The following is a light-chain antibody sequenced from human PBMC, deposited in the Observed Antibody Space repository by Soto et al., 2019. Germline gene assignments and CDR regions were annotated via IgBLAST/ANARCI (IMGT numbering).Light chain of an antibody. J-gene: IGKJ4*01. V-gene: IGKV1-5*01. CDR2: DAS. Sequence: DIQMTQSPSTLSASVGDRVTITCRASQTIGTWLAWYQQKPGKAPKLLIFDASSLESGVPSRFSGSGSGTDFTLTINNLQPDDVATYYCQKYNNGGPLTFGGGTKVDIK. CDR1: QTIGTW. CDR3: QKYNNGGPLT.